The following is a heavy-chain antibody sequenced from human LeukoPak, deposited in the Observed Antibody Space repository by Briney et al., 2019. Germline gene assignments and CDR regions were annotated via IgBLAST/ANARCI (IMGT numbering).Heavy chain of an antibody. J-gene: IGHJ3*02. CDR3: ARDIGGPSAI. D-gene: IGHD1-26*01. CDR2: INPNSGVT. Sequence: ASVKVSCKASGYTFTDYYIHWVRQAPGQGLEWMGRINPNSGVTNYAQKSQGRVTMTRDTSISTAYMELTRLRPDDTAIYYCARDIGGPSAIWGQGTMVTVSS. V-gene: IGHV1-2*06. CDR1: GYTFTDYY.